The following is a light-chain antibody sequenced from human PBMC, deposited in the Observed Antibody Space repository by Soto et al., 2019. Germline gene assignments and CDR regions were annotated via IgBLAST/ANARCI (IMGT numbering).Light chain of an antibody. V-gene: IGLV1-51*02. CDR2: QNN. Sequence: QSVLTQPPSVSAAPGQKVIISCSGSSSNIGNGYVSWYQQLPGTAPKLLIYQNNKRPSGIPDRFSGSKSGTSATLGITGLQTGDEADYYCGTWDSNLSNGVFGGGTQLTVL. CDR1: SSNIGNGY. J-gene: IGLJ3*02. CDR3: GTWDSNLSNGV.